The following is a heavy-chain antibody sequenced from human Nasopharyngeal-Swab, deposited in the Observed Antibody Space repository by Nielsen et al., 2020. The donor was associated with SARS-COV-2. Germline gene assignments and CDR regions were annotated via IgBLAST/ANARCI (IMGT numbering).Heavy chain of an antibody. CDR2: ITRSSSTI. CDR3: AKEAGGGSSGGLDY. CDR1: GFTFSTYG. J-gene: IGHJ4*02. V-gene: IGHV3-48*01. Sequence: GESLKISCAASGFTFSTYGMNWFRQAPGKGLEWISHITRSSSTIYYADSVKGRFTIARDNSKNTLSLQMNSLRIEDTAVYYCAKEAGGGSSGGLDYWGQGTLVTVSP. D-gene: IGHD3-16*01.